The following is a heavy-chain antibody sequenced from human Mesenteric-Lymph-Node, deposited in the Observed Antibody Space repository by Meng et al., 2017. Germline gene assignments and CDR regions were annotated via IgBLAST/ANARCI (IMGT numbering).Heavy chain of an antibody. CDR1: VYTFTSYA. D-gene: IGHD2-15*01. CDR2: INTNTGNP. CDR3: ARLYCSGGSCYTIDY. Sequence: QGQLVQSGSELKKPGVSVKVACKASVYTFTSYAMNWVRQAPVQGLEWMGWINTNTGNPTYAQGFTGRFVFSLDTSVSTAYLQISSLKAADTAVYYCARLYCSGGSCYTIDYWGQGTLVTVSS. J-gene: IGHJ4*02. V-gene: IGHV7-4-1*02.